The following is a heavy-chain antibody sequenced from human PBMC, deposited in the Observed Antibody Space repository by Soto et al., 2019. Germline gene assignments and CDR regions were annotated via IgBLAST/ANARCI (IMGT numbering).Heavy chain of an antibody. CDR2: ISAYNGNT. Sequence: ASVKVSCKASGYTFTDYGISWVRQAPGQGLEWIGWISAYNGNTNNAQKLQDRVTMTTDSSTSTAYMGLRSLRSDDTAVYYCARVGDIVVVGPWFEAWGQGTLVTVSS. CDR3: ARVGDIVVVGPWFEA. J-gene: IGHJ5*02. V-gene: IGHV1-18*04. CDR1: GYTFTDYG. D-gene: IGHD2-2*01.